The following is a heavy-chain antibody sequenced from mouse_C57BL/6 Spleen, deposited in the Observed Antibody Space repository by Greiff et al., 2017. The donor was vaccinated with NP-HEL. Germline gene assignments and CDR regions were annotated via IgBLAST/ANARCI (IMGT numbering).Heavy chain of an antibody. CDR3: ASNRAWFAY. CDR1: GYTFTSYW. J-gene: IGHJ3*01. CDR2: IDPSDSYT. Sequence: VQLQQPGAELVRPGTSVKLSCKASGYTFTSYWMHWVKQRPGQGLEWIGVIDPSDSYTNYNQKFKGKATLTVDTSSSTAYMQLSSLTSEDSAVYYCASNRAWFAYWGQGTLVTVSA. V-gene: IGHV1-59*01.